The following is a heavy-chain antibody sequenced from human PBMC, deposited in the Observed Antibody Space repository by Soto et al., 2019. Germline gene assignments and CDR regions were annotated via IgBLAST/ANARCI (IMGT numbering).Heavy chain of an antibody. CDR2: INAGNGNT. CDR1: GYTFTSYA. V-gene: IGHV1-3*01. D-gene: IGHD6-19*01. Sequence: ASVKVSCKASGYTFTSYAMHWVRQAPGQRPEWMGWINAGNGNTKYSQKFQGRVTITRDTSASTAYMELSSRRSEDTDVYYCARVGSGYYYGMDVWGQGTTVTVSS. CDR3: ARVGSGYYYGMDV. J-gene: IGHJ6*02.